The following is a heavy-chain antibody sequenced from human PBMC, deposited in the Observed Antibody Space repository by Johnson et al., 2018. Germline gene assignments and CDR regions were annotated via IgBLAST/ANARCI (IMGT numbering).Heavy chain of an antibody. CDR2: IWYDGSNK. V-gene: IGHV3-33*01. CDR3: ARRDLDHAFDV. Sequence: QVQLVESGGGVVQXGRSXRLXCAASGFTFRNYGMHWVRQAPGKGLEWVALIWYDGSNKHYADAVKGRFTISRDNSKNTMSLQMSSLRADDTAVYYCARRDLDHAFDVWGQGTMVTVSS. CDR1: GFTFRNYG. J-gene: IGHJ3*01.